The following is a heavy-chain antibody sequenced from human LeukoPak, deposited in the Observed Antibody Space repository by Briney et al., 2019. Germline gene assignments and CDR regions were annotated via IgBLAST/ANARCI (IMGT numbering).Heavy chain of an antibody. CDR3: AKGSSYGPAAFDY. V-gene: IGHV3-23*01. CDR2: ISGSGGST. D-gene: IGHD5-18*01. CDR1: GFTFSSYA. Sequence: GGPLRLSCAASGFTFSSYAMSWVRQAPGKGLEWVSAISGSGGSTYYADSVKGRFTISRDNSKNTLYLQMNSLRAEDTAVYYCAKGSSYGPAAFDYWGQGTLVTVSS. J-gene: IGHJ4*02.